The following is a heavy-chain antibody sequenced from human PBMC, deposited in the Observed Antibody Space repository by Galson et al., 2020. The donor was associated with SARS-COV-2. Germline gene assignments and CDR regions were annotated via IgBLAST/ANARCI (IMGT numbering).Heavy chain of an antibody. CDR3: AREAYYYDSSGDFKAFDI. D-gene: IGHD3-22*01. Sequence: GDSVSSNSAAWNWIRQSPSRGLEWLGRTYYRSRWYNDYAVSVKSRIIIEPDTSKNQFSLQLNSVTPEDTAVYYCAREAYYYDSSGDFKAFDIWGQGTMVTVSS. CDR1: GDSVSSNSAA. CDR2: TYYRSRWYN. V-gene: IGHV6-1*01. J-gene: IGHJ3*02.